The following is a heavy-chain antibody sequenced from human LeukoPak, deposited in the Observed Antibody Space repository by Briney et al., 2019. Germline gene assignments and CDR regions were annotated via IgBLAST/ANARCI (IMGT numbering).Heavy chain of an antibody. J-gene: IGHJ4*02. CDR1: GGSVSSGSYY. V-gene: IGHV4-61*01. D-gene: IGHD7-27*01. Sequence: ASETLSLTCTVSGGSVSSGSYYWSWIRQPPGEGLEWIGYIYYSGSTNYNPSLKSRVTISVDTSKNQLSLKLSSVTAADTAVYYCARGRGKLGSSFDYWGQGTLVTVSS. CDR2: IYYSGST. CDR3: ARGRGKLGSSFDY.